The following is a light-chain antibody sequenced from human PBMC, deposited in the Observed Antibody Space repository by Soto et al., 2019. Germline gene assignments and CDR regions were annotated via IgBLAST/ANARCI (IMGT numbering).Light chain of an antibody. CDR2: SAS. CDR1: QSVSSNY. V-gene: IGKV3-20*01. CDR3: QQYGGSPRVT. Sequence: EIVLTQSPGTLSLSPGERVTLACRASQSVSSNYLAWYQQKPGQAPRLLIYSASSRATGLPNRFSGSGSGTDFTLTINKLEPEDFAVYYCQQYGGSPRVTFGGGTKVEIK. J-gene: IGKJ4*01.